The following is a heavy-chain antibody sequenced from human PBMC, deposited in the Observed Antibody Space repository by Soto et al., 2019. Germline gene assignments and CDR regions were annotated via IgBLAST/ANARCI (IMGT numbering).Heavy chain of an antibody. CDR2: INPSGGST. J-gene: IGHJ6*02. CDR1: GYTFTSYY. CDR3: ARGQGHDYGDYYYYYGMDV. D-gene: IGHD4-17*01. V-gene: IGHV1-46*01. Sequence: ASVKVSCKASGYTFTSYYMHWVRQAPGQGLEWMGIINPSGGSTSYAQKFQGRVTMTRDTSTSTVYMELSSLRSEDTAVYYCARGQGHDYGDYYYYYGMDVWGQETTVTVSS.